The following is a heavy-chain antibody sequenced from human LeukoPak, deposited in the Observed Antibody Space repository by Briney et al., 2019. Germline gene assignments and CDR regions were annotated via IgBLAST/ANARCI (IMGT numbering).Heavy chain of an antibody. CDR2: INPNSGGT. D-gene: IGHD3-9*01. CDR1: GGTFRTSG. Sequence: ASVKVSCKASGGTFRTSGVNWVRQAPGQRLEWMGWINPNSGGTNYAQKFQGRVTMTRDTSISTAYMELSRLRSDDTAVYYCARGQIPRAYYDILTGGFYYYMDVWGKGTTVTVSS. V-gene: IGHV1-2*02. J-gene: IGHJ6*03. CDR3: ARGQIPRAYYDILTGGFYYYMDV.